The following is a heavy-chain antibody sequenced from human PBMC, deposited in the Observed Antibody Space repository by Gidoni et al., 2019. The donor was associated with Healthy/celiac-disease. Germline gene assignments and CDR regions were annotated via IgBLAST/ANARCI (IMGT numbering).Heavy chain of an antibody. V-gene: IGHV3-74*01. CDR3: ARDTENYCSSTSCQPDAFDI. D-gene: IGHD2-2*01. J-gene: IGHJ3*02. Sequence: RLSCEASGSAFSRYGTHWVRPAPGKGLVWVSRINSAGRSTSDADSGTGRFTISRDNATIPLARQMNRRSAEDTAVYYCARDTENYCSSTSCQPDAFDIWGQGTTVTVSS. CDR2: INSAGRST. CDR1: GSAFSRYG.